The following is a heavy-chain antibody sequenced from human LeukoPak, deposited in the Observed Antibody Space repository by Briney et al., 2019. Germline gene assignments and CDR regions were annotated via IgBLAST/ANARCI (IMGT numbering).Heavy chain of an antibody. CDR2: ISGSGGRT. D-gene: IGHD6-6*01. Sequence: GGSLRLSCAASGFTFSSYPMSWVRQAPGKGLEWVSAISGSGGRTYYADYVKGRFTISRDNSKNTLYLQMNSLRAEDTAVYYCAKSQAARTYYYYGMDVWGQGTTVTVSS. V-gene: IGHV3-23*01. CDR3: AKSQAARTYYYYGMDV. CDR1: GFTFSSYP. J-gene: IGHJ6*02.